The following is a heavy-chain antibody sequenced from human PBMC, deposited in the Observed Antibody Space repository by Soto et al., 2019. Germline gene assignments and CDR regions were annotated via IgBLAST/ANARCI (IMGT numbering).Heavy chain of an antibody. Sequence: ASVKVSCKVSGYTLTELSMHWVRQAPGKGLEWMGGFDPEDGETIYAQKFQSRVTMTEDTSTDTAYMELSSLRSEDTAVYYCARDLVAEVTNWFDPWGQGTLVTVSS. J-gene: IGHJ5*02. CDR2: FDPEDGET. D-gene: IGHD2-8*02. V-gene: IGHV1-24*01. CDR1: GYTLTELS. CDR3: ARDLVAEVTNWFDP.